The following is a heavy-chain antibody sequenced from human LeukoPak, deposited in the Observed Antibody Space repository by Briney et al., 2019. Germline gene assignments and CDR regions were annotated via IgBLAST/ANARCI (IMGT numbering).Heavy chain of an antibody. CDR2: FYYSGST. V-gene: IGHV4-59*01. J-gene: IGHJ4*02. CDR1: NGSISSYY. D-gene: IGHD6-19*01. CDR3: ARGLGGSSGCFGY. Sequence: SETLSLTCTVSNGSISSYYWSWIRQPPGKGLEWIGYFYYSGSTNYNPSLKCRVTISVDTSKNQLSLKLSSVTAADTAVYYCARGLGGSSGCFGYWGQGTLVTVSS.